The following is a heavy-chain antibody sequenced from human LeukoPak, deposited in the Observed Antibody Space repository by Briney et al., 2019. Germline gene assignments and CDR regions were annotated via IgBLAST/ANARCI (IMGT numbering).Heavy chain of an antibody. CDR2: ISWDCVST. CDR1: GYTFYDYA. CDR3: AKAKHVRGVPFGEYYFDY. V-gene: IGHV3-43D*03. D-gene: IGHD3-10*02. Sequence: QPGGSLRLSCAACGYTFYDYAVHWVRQAPGKGREWVSLISWDCVSTYYADSVKGGFTISRDNSKNSLYLQMNSLRAEDTALYYCAKAKHVRGVPFGEYYFDYWGQGTLVTVSS. J-gene: IGHJ4*02.